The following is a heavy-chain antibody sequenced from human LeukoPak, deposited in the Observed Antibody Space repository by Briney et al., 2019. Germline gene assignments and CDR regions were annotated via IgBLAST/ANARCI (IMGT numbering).Heavy chain of an antibody. Sequence: SETLSLTCTVSGGSISSRTYYWGWIRQPPGKGLEWIGRVHYSGSTYYNPSLKSRVTISLDTSKNQFSLNLSSVAAADTAVYYCARRPSSMTTVTTFDYWGQGTLVTVSS. D-gene: IGHD4-11*01. V-gene: IGHV4-39*01. J-gene: IGHJ4*02. CDR1: GGSISSRTYY. CDR2: VHYSGST. CDR3: ARRPSSMTTVTTFDY.